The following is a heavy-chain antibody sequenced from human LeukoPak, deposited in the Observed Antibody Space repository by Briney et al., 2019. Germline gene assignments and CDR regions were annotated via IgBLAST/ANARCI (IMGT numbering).Heavy chain of an antibody. CDR3: ARVRRGSGSYSENWFDP. V-gene: IGHV4-4*07. D-gene: IGHD3-10*01. CDR2: IYTSGST. Sequence: PSETLSLTCTVSGGPISSYYWSWIRQPAGKGLEWIGRIYTSGSTNYNPSLKSRVTMSVDTSKNQFSLKLSSVTAADTAVYYCARVRRGSGSYSENWFDPWGQGTLVTVSS. J-gene: IGHJ5*02. CDR1: GGPISSYY.